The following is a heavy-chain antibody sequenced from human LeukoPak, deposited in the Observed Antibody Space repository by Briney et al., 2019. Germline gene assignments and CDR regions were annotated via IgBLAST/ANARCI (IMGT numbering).Heavy chain of an antibody. V-gene: IGHV4-59*01. CDR2: IYYSGST. Sequence: PSETLSLTCTVSGGSISSYYWSWIRQPPGKGLEWIGYIYYSGSTNYNPSLKSRVTISVDTSKNQFSLKLSSVTAADTAVYYCARGLLVAYTHPAAFDIWGQGTMVTVSS. J-gene: IGHJ3*02. CDR1: GGSISSYY. D-gene: IGHD1-26*01. CDR3: ARGLLVAYTHPAAFDI.